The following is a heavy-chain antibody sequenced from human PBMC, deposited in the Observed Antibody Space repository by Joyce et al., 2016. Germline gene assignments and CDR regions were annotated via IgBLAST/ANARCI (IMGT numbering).Heavy chain of an antibody. Sequence: QVQLVESGGGVVQPGRSLRLSCAASGFTFSSYGIHWVRQAPGKGLEWVAVISYDGSNKYYGDSVKGRFTISRDNSKNTLYLQMNSLKTEDTAVYYCAKDEQIYSSAWHIFDYWGQGTLVTVSS. D-gene: IGHD6-19*01. J-gene: IGHJ4*02. CDR2: ISYDGSNK. CDR3: AKDEQIYSSAWHIFDY. CDR1: GFTFSSYG. V-gene: IGHV3-30*18.